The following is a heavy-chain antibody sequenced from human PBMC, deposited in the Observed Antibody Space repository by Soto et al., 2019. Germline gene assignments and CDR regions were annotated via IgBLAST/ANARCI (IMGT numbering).Heavy chain of an antibody. Sequence: SETLSLTCTVSGGSVSSGSYYWSWIRQPPGKGLEWIGYIYYSGSTNYNPSLKSRVTISVDTSKNQFSLKLSSVTAADTAVYYCARDRGVYGGNSLISPQPFQHWGQGTLVTVSS. J-gene: IGHJ1*01. CDR2: IYYSGST. V-gene: IGHV4-61*01. D-gene: IGHD4-17*01. CDR3: ARDRGVYGGNSLISPQPFQH. CDR1: GGSVSSGSYY.